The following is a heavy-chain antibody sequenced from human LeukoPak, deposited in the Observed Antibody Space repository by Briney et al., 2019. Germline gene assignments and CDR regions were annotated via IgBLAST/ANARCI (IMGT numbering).Heavy chain of an antibody. D-gene: IGHD2-2*01. J-gene: IGHJ4*02. CDR2: INPNSGDI. V-gene: IGHV1-2*06. Sequence: ASVKVSCKASGYTFTGYYMHWVRQAPGQGLEWMGRINPNSGDIKYAQKFQGRVTMTRDTSINTAYMELSRLTSDDTAVYYCAKRYCSSPNCYANFDYWGQGTLVTVSS. CDR3: AKRYCSSPNCYANFDY. CDR1: GYTFTGYY.